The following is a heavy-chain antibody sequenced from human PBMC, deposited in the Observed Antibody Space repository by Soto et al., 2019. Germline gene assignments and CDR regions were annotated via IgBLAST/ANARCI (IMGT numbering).Heavy chain of an antibody. V-gene: IGHV3-23*01. Sequence: GGSLRLSCAASGFTFSSYAMSWVRQAPGKGLEWVSAISGSGGSTYYADSVKGRFTISRDNSKNTLYLQMNSLRAEDTAVYYCAKAPFPSITGTTEDFWGQGTLVTVSS. CDR1: GFTFSSYA. J-gene: IGHJ4*02. D-gene: IGHD1-7*01. CDR3: AKAPFPSITGTTEDF. CDR2: ISGSGGST.